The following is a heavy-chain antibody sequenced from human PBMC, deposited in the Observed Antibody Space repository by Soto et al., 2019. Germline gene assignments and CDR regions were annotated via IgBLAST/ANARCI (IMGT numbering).Heavy chain of an antibody. CDR1: GGSIRSYY. V-gene: IGHV4-4*07. Sequence: SETLSLTCTVSGGSIRSYYWNWIRQPAGKGLEWIGRIYTSGSTNYNPSLKSRVTMSVDTSKNQFSLKLSSVTAADTAVYYCAREYSYGLIGYYYYGMDVWGQGTTVTVSS. J-gene: IGHJ6*02. D-gene: IGHD5-18*01. CDR2: IYTSGST. CDR3: AREYSYGLIGYYYYGMDV.